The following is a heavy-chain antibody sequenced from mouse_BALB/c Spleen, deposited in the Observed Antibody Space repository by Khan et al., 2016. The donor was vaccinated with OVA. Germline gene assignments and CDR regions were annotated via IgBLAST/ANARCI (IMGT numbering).Heavy chain of an antibody. Sequence: VQLQQSGPELVKPGASVKISCKASGYTFTDYNMDWVKQSHGESLEWIGYIFPNNGGTGYNQKFKTKATLTVDNSSSTAYMELRSLTSEDSAVYYCARSGYVSFAYWGQGTLVTVSA. V-gene: IGHV1S29*02. CDR2: IFPNNGGT. CDR3: ARSGYVSFAY. J-gene: IGHJ3*01. CDR1: GYTFTDYN. D-gene: IGHD1-2*01.